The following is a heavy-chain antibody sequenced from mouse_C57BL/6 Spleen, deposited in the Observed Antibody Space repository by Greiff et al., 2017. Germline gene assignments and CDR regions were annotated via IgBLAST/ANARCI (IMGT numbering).Heavy chain of an antibody. CDR2: IYPGDGDT. V-gene: IGHV1-82*01. D-gene: IGHD2-2*01. Sequence: QVQLQQSGPELVKPGASVKISCKASGYAFSSSWMNWVKQRPGKGLEWIGRIYPGDGDTNYHGKFKGKANLTADKSSSTAYMQLSSLTSEDSAVYVCARHYGYDEDYAMDYWGQGTSVTVSS. CDR3: ARHYGYDEDYAMDY. J-gene: IGHJ4*01. CDR1: GYAFSSSW.